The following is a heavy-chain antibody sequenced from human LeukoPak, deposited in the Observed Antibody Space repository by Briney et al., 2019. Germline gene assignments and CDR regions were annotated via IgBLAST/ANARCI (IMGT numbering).Heavy chain of an antibody. J-gene: IGHJ5*02. D-gene: IGHD1-20*01. V-gene: IGHV4-39*01. CDR1: GGSISSSGYY. CDR3: ARQGHNWNDGGVNWFDP. CDR2: IYYFGST. Sequence: SETLSLTCTVSGGSISSSGYYWGWFRQPPGGGRGGMGSIYYFGSTYYNPSLKSRVTISVDTSKNQFSLKLNSVTAADTAVYYCARQGHNWNDGGVNWFDPWGQGALVTVSS.